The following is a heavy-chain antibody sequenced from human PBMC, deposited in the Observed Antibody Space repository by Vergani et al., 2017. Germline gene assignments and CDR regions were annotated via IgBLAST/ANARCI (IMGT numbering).Heavy chain of an antibody. CDR3: ARRGSGDDSSCYYVAHYFDY. Sequence: QVQLVQSGAEVKKPGSSVKVSCKASGGTFSSYAISWVRQAPGQGLEWMGGISPIFGTANYAQKFKGRVTITADEATRTAYMELSSLRSEDKAVYYCARRGSGDDSSCYYVAHYFDYWGQGTLVTVSS. V-gene: IGHV1-69*01. J-gene: IGHJ4*02. CDR2: ISPIFGTA. CDR1: GGTFSSYA. D-gene: IGHD3-22*01.